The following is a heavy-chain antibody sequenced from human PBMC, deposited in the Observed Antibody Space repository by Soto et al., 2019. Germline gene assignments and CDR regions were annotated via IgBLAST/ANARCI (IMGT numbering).Heavy chain of an antibody. V-gene: IGHV1-3*01. CDR3: ARGASMVRGVILDAFDI. D-gene: IGHD3-10*01. J-gene: IGHJ3*02. CDR2: INAGNGNT. CDR1: GYTFTSYA. Sequence: QVQLVQSGAEVKKPGASVKVSCKASGYTFTSYAMHWVRQAPGQRLEWMGWINAGNGNTKYSQKFQGSVTITRDTSASTAYMELSSLRSEDTAVYYCARGASMVRGVILDAFDIWGQGTMVTVSS.